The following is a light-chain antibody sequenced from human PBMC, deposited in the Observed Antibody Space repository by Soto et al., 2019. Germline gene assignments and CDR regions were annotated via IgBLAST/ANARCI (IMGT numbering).Light chain of an antibody. Sequence: EIVLTQSPATLSLSTGERATLSCRTSQSVSSYLAWYQQKPGQPPTLLIYDASNRATGIPARFSGSGSGTDFTLTISSLEPEDFAGYHCLQRYNWPLTFGQGTQLEIK. J-gene: IGKJ5*01. CDR2: DAS. CDR3: LQRYNWPLT. CDR1: QSVSSY. V-gene: IGKV3-11*01.